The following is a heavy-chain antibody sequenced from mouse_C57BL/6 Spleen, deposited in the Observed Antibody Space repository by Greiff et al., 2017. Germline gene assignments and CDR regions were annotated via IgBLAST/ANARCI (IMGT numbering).Heavy chain of an antibody. Sequence: EVQLQESGPGLVKPSQSLSLTCSVTGYSITSGYYWNWIRQFPGNKLEWMGYISYDGSNNYNPSLKNRISINRDTSKNQVFLKLNPVTTEDTATYYCARGEGLQEWYFDVWGTGTTVTVSS. D-gene: IGHD6-1*01. CDR2: ISYDGSN. CDR1: GYSITSGYY. V-gene: IGHV3-6*01. CDR3: ARGEGLQEWYFDV. J-gene: IGHJ1*03.